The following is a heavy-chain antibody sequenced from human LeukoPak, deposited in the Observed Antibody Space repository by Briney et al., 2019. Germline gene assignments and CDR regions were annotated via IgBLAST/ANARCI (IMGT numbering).Heavy chain of an antibody. V-gene: IGHV1-2*04. CDR3: ARGEAVVTRFNGMDV. D-gene: IGHD2-21*02. J-gene: IGHJ6*04. CDR2: INPNSGGT. Sequence: ASVTVSCKASGYTFTGYYMHWVRQAPGQGLEWMGWINPNSGGTNYAQKFQGWVTMTRDTSISTAYMELSRLRSDDTAVYYCARGEAVVTRFNGMDVWGKGTTVTVSS. CDR1: GYTFTGYY.